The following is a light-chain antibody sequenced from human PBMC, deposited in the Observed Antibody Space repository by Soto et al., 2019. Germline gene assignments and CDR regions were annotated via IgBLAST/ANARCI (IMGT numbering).Light chain of an antibody. CDR1: QSLVFSDGNTY. CDR3: MQGTHWPLA. Sequence: DVVMTQSPLSLPVTLGQPASISCRSSQSLVFSDGNTYLTWFHQRPGQSPRRLIYKVSTRDSGVPDRFSGSGSGTDFTLKISRVEAEDVGVYYCMQGTHWPLAFGGGTKVEIK. J-gene: IGKJ4*01. CDR2: KVS. V-gene: IGKV2-30*01.